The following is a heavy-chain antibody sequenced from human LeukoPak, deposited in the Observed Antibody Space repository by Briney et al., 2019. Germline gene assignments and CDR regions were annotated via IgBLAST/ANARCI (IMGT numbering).Heavy chain of an antibody. D-gene: IGHD3-3*02. V-gene: IGHV4-34*01. CDR2: INHSGST. CDR3: ARGIRD. Sequence: SETLSLTCAVYGGSFSGYYWSWIRQPPGKGLEWIGEINHSGSTNYNLSLKSRVTISVDTSKNQFSLKLSSVTAADTAVYYCARGIRDWGQGTLVTVSS. J-gene: IGHJ4*02. CDR1: GGSFSGYY.